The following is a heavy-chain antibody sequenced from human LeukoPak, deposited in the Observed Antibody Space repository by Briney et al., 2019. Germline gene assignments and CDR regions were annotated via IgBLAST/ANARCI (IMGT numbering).Heavy chain of an antibody. CDR3: ARVGTGTRSFDS. J-gene: IGHJ4*02. Sequence: ASVKVSCKTSGYTFTTYDINWVRQAPGQGLEWMGRISAYNGYTNYGQKLQGRVTMTTDTSTNTAYMEPRSLRSDDTAVYYCARVGTGTRSFDSWGQGTLVTVSS. D-gene: IGHD1/OR15-1a*01. CDR1: GYTFTTYD. V-gene: IGHV1-18*01. CDR2: ISAYNGYT.